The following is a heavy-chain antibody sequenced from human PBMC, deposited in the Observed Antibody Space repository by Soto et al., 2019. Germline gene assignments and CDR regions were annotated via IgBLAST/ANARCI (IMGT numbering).Heavy chain of an antibody. D-gene: IGHD6-13*01. Sequence: QVQLVESGGGVVQPGRSLRLSCAASGFTFSSYAMQWIRQAPGKGLEWVAGISYDGSNKYYADSVKGRFTISRDNSKNTLYLQMNSLRAEDTAVYYCAREGRPPQQPAYYYYGMDVWGQGTTVTVSS. J-gene: IGHJ6*02. V-gene: IGHV3-30-3*01. CDR3: AREGRPPQQPAYYYYGMDV. CDR1: GFTFSSYA. CDR2: ISYDGSNK.